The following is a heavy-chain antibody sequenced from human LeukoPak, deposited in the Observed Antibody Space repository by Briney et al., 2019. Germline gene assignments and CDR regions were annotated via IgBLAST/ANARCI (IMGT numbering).Heavy chain of an antibody. Sequence: PGGSLRLSCAASGFTFRDYGMHWVRQAPGKGPQWVAVISYDGSNKYFEDSVKGRFTISRANSKSTVYLQMNSLRPEDTAVYYCASRIAAAGTGEGYYYYGMDVWGQGTTVTVSS. CDR3: ASRIAAAGTGEGYYYYGMDV. D-gene: IGHD6-13*01. CDR1: GFTFRDYG. CDR2: ISYDGSNK. V-gene: IGHV3-30*03. J-gene: IGHJ6*02.